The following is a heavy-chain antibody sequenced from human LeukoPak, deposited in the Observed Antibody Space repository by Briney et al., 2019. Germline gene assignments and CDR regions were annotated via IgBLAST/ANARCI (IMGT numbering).Heavy chain of an antibody. CDR3: ARHGRRMVRGNYYFDY. J-gene: IGHJ4*02. D-gene: IGHD3-10*01. V-gene: IGHV4-61*02. CDR1: GGSISSGSYY. CDR2: IYTSGST. Sequence: SETLSLTCTVSGGSISSGSYYWSWIRQPAGKGLEWIGRIYTSGSTNYNPSLKSRVTISVDTSKNQFSLKLTSVTAADTAVYYCARHGRRMVRGNYYFDYWGQGTLVTVSS.